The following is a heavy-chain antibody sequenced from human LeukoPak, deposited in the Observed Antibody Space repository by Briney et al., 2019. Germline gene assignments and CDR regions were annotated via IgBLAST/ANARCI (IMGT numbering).Heavy chain of an antibody. CDR3: ARGSDYGADAFDI. V-gene: IGHV4-34*01. CDR1: GGSFSGYY. J-gene: IGHJ3*02. D-gene: IGHD4-17*01. Sequence: SETLSLTCAVYGGSFSGYYWSWIRQPPGKGLEWIGEINHSGSTNYNPSLKSRVTISVDTSKNQFSLKLSSVTAADTAVYYCARGSDYGADAFDIWGQGTMVTVSS. CDR2: INHSGST.